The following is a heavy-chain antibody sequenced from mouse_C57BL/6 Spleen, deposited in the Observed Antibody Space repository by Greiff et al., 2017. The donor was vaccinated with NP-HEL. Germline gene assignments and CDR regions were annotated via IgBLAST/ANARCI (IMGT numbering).Heavy chain of an antibody. CDR3: AREGGYGNAFAY. D-gene: IGHD2-1*01. CDR2: IYPSDSET. Sequence: VQLQQPGAELVRPGSSVKLSCKASGYTFTSYWMDWVKQRPGQGLEWIGNIYPSDSETHYNQKFKDKATLTVDKSSSTAYMQLSSLTSEDSAVYYCAREGGYGNAFAYWGQGTLVTVSA. V-gene: IGHV1-61*01. J-gene: IGHJ3*01. CDR1: GYTFTSYW.